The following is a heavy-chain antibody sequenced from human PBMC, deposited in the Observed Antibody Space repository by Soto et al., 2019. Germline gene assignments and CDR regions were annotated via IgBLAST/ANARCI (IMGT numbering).Heavy chain of an antibody. CDR1: GGSISSSSYY. CDR3: ASLVPSGCYYYCYFPL. D-gene: IGHD1-26*01. Sequence: QLQLQESGPGLVKPSETLSLTCTVSGGSISSSSYYWGWIRQPPGKGLEWMGSIYYSGSTYYNPSLHSPVTISVDTPKNHFSLKLSSVTAADTAVHYCASLVPSGCYYYCYFPLWVRGTLVTVSS. J-gene: IGHJ2*01. CDR2: IYYSGST. V-gene: IGHV4-39*02.